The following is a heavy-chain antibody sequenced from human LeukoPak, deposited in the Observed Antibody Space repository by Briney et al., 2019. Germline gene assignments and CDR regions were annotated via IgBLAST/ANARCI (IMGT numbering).Heavy chain of an antibody. J-gene: IGHJ4*02. CDR1: GFTFSTYG. CDR3: AREGYSGYNSH. D-gene: IGHD5-12*01. CDR2: IHSSSTPI. V-gene: IGHV3-48*01. Sequence: PGASLRLSCTGSGFTFSTYGMNWVRQAPGRGQEWVAYIHSSSTPIYYADSVRGRFTISRDNAKNSLYLQMNSLRGEDTAVYYCAREGYSGYNSHWGQGTLVTVSS.